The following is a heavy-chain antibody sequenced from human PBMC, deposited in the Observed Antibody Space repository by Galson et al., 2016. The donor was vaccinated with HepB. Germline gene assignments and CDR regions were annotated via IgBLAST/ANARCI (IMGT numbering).Heavy chain of an antibody. V-gene: IGHV6-1*01. CDR2: IYYRSTWME. CDR3: ALSLPSCRGGSCYGH. D-gene: IGHD2-15*01. Sequence: CAISGDSVSSNTNARNWLRQSPSRGLEWLGRIYYRSTWMEDYAPSLTGRISIDPDTSKNQFSLQLTSVTPEDTAVYYCALSLPSCRGGSCYGHWGQGTLVTGS. J-gene: IGHJ4*02. CDR1: GDSVSSNTNA.